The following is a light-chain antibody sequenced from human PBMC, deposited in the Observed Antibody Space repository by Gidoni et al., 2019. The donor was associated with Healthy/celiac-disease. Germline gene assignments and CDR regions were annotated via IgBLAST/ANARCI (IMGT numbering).Light chain of an antibody. V-gene: IGKV3-20*01. CDR2: GAS. CDR3: QQYGSSP. J-gene: IGKJ3*01. Sequence: EIVLTQSPGTLSLSQGERATLSCRASQSVSSSYLAWYQQKPGQAPMLLIYGASSRATGIPDRFSGSGSGTDFTLTISRLEPEDFAVYYCQQYGSSPFGPGTKVDIK. CDR1: QSVSSSY.